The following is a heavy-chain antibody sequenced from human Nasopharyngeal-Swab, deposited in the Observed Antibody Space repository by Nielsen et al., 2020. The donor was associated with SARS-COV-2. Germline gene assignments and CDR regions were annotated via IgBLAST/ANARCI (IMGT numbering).Heavy chain of an antibody. J-gene: IGHJ4*02. CDR2: ISYDGSNK. Sequence: GESLKISCAASGFTFSSYAMHWVRQAPGKGLEWVAVISYDGSNKYYADSVKGRFTISRDNSKNTLYLQMNSLGAEDTAVYYCARDSPYDSSGYHFDYWGQGTLVTVSS. CDR3: ARDSPYDSSGYHFDY. V-gene: IGHV3-30-3*01. D-gene: IGHD3-22*01. CDR1: GFTFSSYA.